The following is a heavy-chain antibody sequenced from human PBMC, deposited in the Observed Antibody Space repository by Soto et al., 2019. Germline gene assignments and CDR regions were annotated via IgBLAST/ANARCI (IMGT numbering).Heavy chain of an antibody. J-gene: IGHJ6*02. D-gene: IGHD2-15*01. CDR1: RDSVSSNGAC. Sequence: SQTLSLTCVISRDSVSSNGACWNWIRQSPSRGLQWLGRIYYRSKWFHDYAASVESRMAINPDTSRNQFSLQLNYVTPEDTAVYYCARVHCSAGTCLDGLDFWGQGTTVTVS. V-gene: IGHV6-1*01. CDR2: IYYRSKWFH. CDR3: ARVHCSAGTCLDGLDF.